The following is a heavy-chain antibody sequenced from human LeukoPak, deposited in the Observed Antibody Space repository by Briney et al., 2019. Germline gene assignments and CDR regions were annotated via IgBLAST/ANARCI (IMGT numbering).Heavy chain of an antibody. CDR2: IKQDGSGT. Sequence: PGGGLRLSCAASEFTFSNYWMSWVRQGPGKGLEWVANIKQDGSGTYYVDSVKGRFTIARDNAKNSLCLQMNSLRVEDTAVYYCARGRYTSGWYPDYFDYWGQGTLVTASS. CDR3: ARGRYTSGWYPDYFDY. J-gene: IGHJ4*02. D-gene: IGHD6-19*01. CDR1: EFTFSNYW. V-gene: IGHV3-7*04.